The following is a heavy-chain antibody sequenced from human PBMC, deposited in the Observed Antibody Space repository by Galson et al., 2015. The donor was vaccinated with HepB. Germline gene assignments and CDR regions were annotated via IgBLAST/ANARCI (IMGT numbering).Heavy chain of an antibody. CDR2: ISSSGGSR. Sequence: SLRLSCAAAGFTFSDYYMSWTRQAPGKGLEWVSYISSSGGSRYADSAKGRFTISRDNARNSLYLQMSSLKAADTAVYYCARAACGGDCYGDYMDVWGNGTSVTVSS. D-gene: IGHD2-21*01. V-gene: IGHV3-11*01. CDR3: ARAACGGDCYGDYMDV. J-gene: IGHJ6*03. CDR1: GFTFSDYY.